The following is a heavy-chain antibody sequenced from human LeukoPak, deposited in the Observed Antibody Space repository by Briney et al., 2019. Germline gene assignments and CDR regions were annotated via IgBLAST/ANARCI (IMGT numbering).Heavy chain of an antibody. V-gene: IGHV5-51*01. J-gene: IGHJ6*02. CDR3: ARRAYSSSWYQYYYYYYGMDV. D-gene: IGHD6-13*01. CDR2: IYPGDSDT. CDR1: GGTFSSYA. Sequence: TVSCTASGGTFSSYAISWVRQMPGKGLEWMGIIYPGDSDTRYSPSFQGQVTISADKSISTAYLQWSSLKASDTAMYYCARRAYSSSWYQYYYYYYGMDVWGQGTTVTVSS.